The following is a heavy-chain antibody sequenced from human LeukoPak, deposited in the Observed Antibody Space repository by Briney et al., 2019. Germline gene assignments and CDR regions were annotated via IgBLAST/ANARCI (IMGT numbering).Heavy chain of an antibody. Sequence: SETLSLTCTVSGGSISSDYWSWIRQPPGKGLEWIGYIYYTGSTNYNPSLKSRVTISVDTSKNQFSLKLSSVTAADTAVYYCARGWERYSYGFNWFDHWGQGTLVTVSS. CDR2: IYYTGST. V-gene: IGHV4-59*12. J-gene: IGHJ5*02. CDR1: GGSISSDY. CDR3: ARGWERYSYGFNWFDH. D-gene: IGHD5-18*01.